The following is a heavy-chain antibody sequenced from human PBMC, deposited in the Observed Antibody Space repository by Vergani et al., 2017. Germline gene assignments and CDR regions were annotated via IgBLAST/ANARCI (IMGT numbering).Heavy chain of an antibody. CDR1: GFSLSTSGVG. D-gene: IGHD4-17*01. V-gene: IGHV2-5*01. J-gene: IGHJ4*02. CDR2: IYWNDDK. CDR3: AHRPNSDYGDGGVWRVKVGGYYDD. Sequence: QITLKESGPTLVKPTQTLTLTCTFSGFSLSTSGVGVGWIRQPPGTALEWLALIYWNDDKRYSPSLKSRLTITKETSKNQVVLTMTNMDPVDPATYYCAHRPNSDYGDGGVWRVKVGGYYDDWGQGTLVTVSS.